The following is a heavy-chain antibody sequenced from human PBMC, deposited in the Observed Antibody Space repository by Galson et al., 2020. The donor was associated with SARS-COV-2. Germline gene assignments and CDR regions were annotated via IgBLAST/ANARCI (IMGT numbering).Heavy chain of an antibody. D-gene: IGHD2-2*01. CDR3: ARESIVVVPAATADYDAFDI. CDR2: IYHSGST. Sequence: SETLSLTCAVSGGSISSSNWWSWVRQPPGKGLEWIGEIYHSGSTNYNPSLKSRVTISVDKSKNQFSLKLSSVTAADTAVYYCARESIVVVPAATADYDAFDIWGQGTMVTVSS. V-gene: IGHV4-4*02. J-gene: IGHJ3*02. CDR1: GGSISSSNW.